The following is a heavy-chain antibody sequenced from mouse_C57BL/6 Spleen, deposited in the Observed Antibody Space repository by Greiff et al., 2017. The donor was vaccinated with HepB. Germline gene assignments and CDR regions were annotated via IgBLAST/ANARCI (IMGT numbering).Heavy chain of an antibody. CDR1: GFTFSSYA. Sequence: EVQVVESGEGLVKPGGSLKLSCAASGFTFSSYAMSWVRQTPEKRLEWVAYISSGGDYIYYADTVKGRFTISRDNARNTLYLQMSSLKSEDTAMYYCTRDSGSSYGAMDYWGQGTSVTVSS. J-gene: IGHJ4*01. V-gene: IGHV5-9-1*02. CDR3: TRDSGSSYGAMDY. D-gene: IGHD1-1*01. CDR2: ISSGGDYI.